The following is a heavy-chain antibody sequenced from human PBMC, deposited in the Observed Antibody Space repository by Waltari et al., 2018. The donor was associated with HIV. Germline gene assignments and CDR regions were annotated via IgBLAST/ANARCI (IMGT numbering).Heavy chain of an antibody. CDR2: ISSGSGYI. CDR3: ARDEAEMATLTAFDI. CDR1: RFTFSSYS. Sequence: EVQLVESGGGLVKPGGSLRLSCAASRFTFSSYSMNWVRQAPGKGVGWVSSISSGSGYIYYADSVKGRFTISRDNAKNSLYLQMNSLRAEDTAVYYCARDEAEMATLTAFDIWGQGTMVTVSS. J-gene: IGHJ3*02. D-gene: IGHD5-12*01. V-gene: IGHV3-21*01.